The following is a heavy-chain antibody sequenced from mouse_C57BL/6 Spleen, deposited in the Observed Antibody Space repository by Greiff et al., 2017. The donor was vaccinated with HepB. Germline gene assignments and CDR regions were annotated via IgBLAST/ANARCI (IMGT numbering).Heavy chain of an antibody. Sequence: EVQLQQSGAELVRPGASVKLSCTASGFNIKDYYMHWVKQRPEQGLEWIGRIDPEDGDTEYAPKLQGKATMTADTSSNTAYLQLSSLTSEDTAVYYCTTSLITTVVKDYLGQGTTLTVSS. V-gene: IGHV14-1*01. CDR2: IDPEDGDT. CDR1: GFNIKDYY. D-gene: IGHD1-1*01. CDR3: TTSLITTVVKDY. J-gene: IGHJ2*01.